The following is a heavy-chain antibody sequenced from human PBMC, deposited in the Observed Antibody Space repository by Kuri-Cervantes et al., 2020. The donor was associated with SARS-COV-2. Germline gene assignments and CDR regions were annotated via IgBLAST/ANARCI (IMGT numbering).Heavy chain of an antibody. Sequence: SVKVSCKASGDTFSAYAISWVRQAPGQGLEWMGGIIPIFGTANYAQKFQGRVTITTDESTSTAYMELSSLRSEDTAVYYCARASVVPAAYPTFDYWGQGTLVTVSS. CDR1: GDTFSAYA. CDR2: IIPIFGTA. D-gene: IGHD2-2*01. CDR3: ARASVVPAAYPTFDY. V-gene: IGHV1-69*05. J-gene: IGHJ4*02.